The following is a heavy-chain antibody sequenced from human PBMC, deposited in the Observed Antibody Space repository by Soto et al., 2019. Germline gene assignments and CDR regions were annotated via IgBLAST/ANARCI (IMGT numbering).Heavy chain of an antibody. D-gene: IGHD2-15*01. CDR2: IYPADSET. V-gene: IGHV5-51*01. Sequence: PXESLKISCKGCGYSFNTYWIGWVRQMPGKGLEWMGIIYPADSETRYSPSFQGQVTMSADKSITTAHLQWSSLKASDTAMYYCARSYCSGGACYSDYWGQGTLVTVSS. CDR1: GYSFNTYW. J-gene: IGHJ4*02. CDR3: ARSYCSGGACYSDY.